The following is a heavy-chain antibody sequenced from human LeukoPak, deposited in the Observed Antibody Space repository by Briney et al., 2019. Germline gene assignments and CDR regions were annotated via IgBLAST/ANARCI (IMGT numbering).Heavy chain of an antibody. J-gene: IGHJ4*02. Sequence: PGGSLRLSCAASGFTFSSHALSWLRQAPGKGLEWVSTISGSGGGTYYVDSVKGRFTISRDNSKNTLCVQMSSLRADDTAVYYCAKGYYYGSGSYSTFDYWGQGTLVTVSS. CDR1: GFTFSSHA. V-gene: IGHV3-23*01. CDR2: ISGSGGGT. CDR3: AKGYYYGSGSYSTFDY. D-gene: IGHD3-10*01.